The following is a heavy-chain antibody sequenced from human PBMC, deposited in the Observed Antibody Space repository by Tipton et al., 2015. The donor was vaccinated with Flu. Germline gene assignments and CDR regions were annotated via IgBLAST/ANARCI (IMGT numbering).Heavy chain of an antibody. CDR2: IYHSGST. CDR1: GGSISSYY. Sequence: TLSLTCTVSGGSISSYYWSWLRQSPGKGLGWIGDIYHSGSTYHTSSLKNRVTISFDTPKNQFSLQLTSVTAADTAIYYCARDRGWPASVDYWGQGILVTVSS. CDR3: ARDRGWPASVDY. J-gene: IGHJ4*02. V-gene: IGHV4-59*01. D-gene: IGHD3-10*01.